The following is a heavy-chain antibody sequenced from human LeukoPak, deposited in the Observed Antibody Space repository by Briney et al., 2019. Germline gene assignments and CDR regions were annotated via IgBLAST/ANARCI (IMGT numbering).Heavy chain of an antibody. CDR2: ISSGGST. CDR3: ARDNRITSDAFDI. V-gene: IGHV3-53*01. CDR1: GFTASSNY. J-gene: IGHJ3*02. D-gene: IGHD2/OR15-2a*01. Sequence: GGSLRLSCAASGFTASSNYMSWVRQAPGKGLEGVSVISSGGSTYSADSVTGRFTISRDNSTNTLYLQMNSLRAEDTAVYYCARDNRITSDAFDIWGQGTMVTVSS.